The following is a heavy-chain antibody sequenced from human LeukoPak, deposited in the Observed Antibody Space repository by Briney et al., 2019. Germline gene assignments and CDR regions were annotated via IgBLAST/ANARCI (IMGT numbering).Heavy chain of an antibody. CDR1: GYTFTGYY. Sequence: RASVKVSCKASGYTFTGYYMHWVRQAPGQGLEWMGWINPNSGGTNYAQKFQGRVTMTRDTSISTAYMELSRLRSDDTAVYYCAKASPYYYYGMDVWGQGTTVTVSS. V-gene: IGHV1-2*02. CDR3: AKASPYYYYGMDV. J-gene: IGHJ6*02. D-gene: IGHD2-2*01. CDR2: INPNSGGT.